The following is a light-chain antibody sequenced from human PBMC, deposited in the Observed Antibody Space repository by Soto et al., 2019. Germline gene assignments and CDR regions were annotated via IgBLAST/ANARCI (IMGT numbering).Light chain of an antibody. CDR3: HQYEILPVH. Sequence: DIQMTQSPSSLAASVGDRVTITFQASQDISRYLNWHQHKPGKAPKLLIYDASNLETRVPSRFSGSGSGTDFTCTIRSLRSADLATSCCHQYEILPVHLGGGTKVDIK. CDR2: DAS. CDR1: QDISRY. J-gene: IGKJ4*01. V-gene: IGKV1-33*01.